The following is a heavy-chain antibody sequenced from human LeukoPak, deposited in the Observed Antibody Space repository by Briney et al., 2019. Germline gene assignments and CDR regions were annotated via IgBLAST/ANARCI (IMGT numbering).Heavy chain of an antibody. CDR1: GYTFTSYG. Sequence: GASVKVSCKASGYTFTSYGISWVRQAPGQGLEWMGWISAYNGNTNYAQKLQGRVTMTTDTSTSTAYMELRSLRSDDTAVYYCAIDAGYSSSWYQGYYYYYMDVWGKGTTVTVSS. CDR3: AIDAGYSSSWYQGYYYYYMDV. D-gene: IGHD6-13*01. CDR2: ISAYNGNT. J-gene: IGHJ6*03. V-gene: IGHV1-18*01.